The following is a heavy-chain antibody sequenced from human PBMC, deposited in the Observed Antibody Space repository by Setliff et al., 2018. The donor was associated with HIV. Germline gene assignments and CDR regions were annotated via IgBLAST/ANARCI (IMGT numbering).Heavy chain of an antibody. CDR1: GMTFSSYW. V-gene: IGHV3-23*01. CDR3: ATLRVDYFDY. J-gene: IGHJ4*02. CDR2: ISGSGDDT. D-gene: IGHD3-3*01. Sequence: GGSLRLSCVASGMTFSSYWMGWVRQAPGKGLEWVSSISGSGDDTYYTNSVKGRFTISRDNSRNTLFLQMDSLRAEDTAIYYCATLRVDYFDYWGQGTLVTVSS.